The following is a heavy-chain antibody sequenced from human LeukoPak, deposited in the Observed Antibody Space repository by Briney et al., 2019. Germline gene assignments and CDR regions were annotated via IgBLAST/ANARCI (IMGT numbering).Heavy chain of an antibody. D-gene: IGHD3-3*01. Sequence: GGSLRLSCAASGFTFSSYAMHWVRQAPGKGLEWVAVISYDGSNKYYADSVKGRFTISRDNSKNTLYLQMNSLRAEDTAVYYCARPCYDFWSGYSDRGLYYYYYMDVWGKGTTVTVSS. CDR3: ARPCYDFWSGYSDRGLYYYYYMDV. V-gene: IGHV3-30*04. J-gene: IGHJ6*03. CDR1: GFTFSSYA. CDR2: ISYDGSNK.